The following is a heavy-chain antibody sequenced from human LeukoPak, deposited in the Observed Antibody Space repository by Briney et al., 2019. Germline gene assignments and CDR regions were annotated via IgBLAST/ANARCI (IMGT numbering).Heavy chain of an antibody. CDR2: ISSSSTYI. D-gene: IGHD1-26*01. V-gene: IGHV3-21*01. CDR3: ARDVFSLGSGRYVGGGFDI. CDR1: GFTLSTYS. J-gene: IGHJ3*02. Sequence: GGSLRLSCAASGFTLSTYSMSWVRQAPGKGLEWVSSISSSSTYIYYADSVKGRFTISRDNAKNSLYLQMNSLRAEDTAVYYCARDVFSLGSGRYVGGGFDIWGQGTMVTVSS.